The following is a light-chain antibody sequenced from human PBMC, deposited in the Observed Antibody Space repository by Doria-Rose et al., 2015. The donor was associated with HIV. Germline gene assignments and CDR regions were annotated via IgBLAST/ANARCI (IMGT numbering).Light chain of an antibody. CDR3: QQTYSSPPWT. J-gene: IGKJ1*01. Sequence: SSLSASIGDRVTITCRASQTVSTYLNWFQQEPGKAPKLLIYAASRLQSGVPPRFSGSGSGTDSTLTISGLQPGDFATYYCQQTYSSPPWTFGQGTKVEMK. V-gene: IGKV1-39*01. CDR2: AAS. CDR1: QTVSTY.